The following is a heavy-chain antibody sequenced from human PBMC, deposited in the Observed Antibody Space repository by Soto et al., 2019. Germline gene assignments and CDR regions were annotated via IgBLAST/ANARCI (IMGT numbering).Heavy chain of an antibody. CDR2: ISSSSSYI. V-gene: IGHV3-21*01. CDR1: GFTFSSYS. CDR3: GRELRGYYDSSGYYPRPNYYYGMDV. J-gene: IGHJ6*02. D-gene: IGHD3-22*01. Sequence: PGGSLRLSCAASGFTFSSYSMNWVRQAPGKGLEWVSSISSSSSYIYYADSVKGRFTISRDNAKNSLYLQMNSLRAEDTAVYYWGRELRGYYDSSGYYPRPNYYYGMDVWGQGTTVTVSS.